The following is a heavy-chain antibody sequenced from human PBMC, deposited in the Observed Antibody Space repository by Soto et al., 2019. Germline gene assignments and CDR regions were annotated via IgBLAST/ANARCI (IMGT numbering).Heavy chain of an antibody. J-gene: IGHJ6*02. CDR1: GFTFTHHA. CDR2: IWFDGTKS. V-gene: IGHV3-33*01. CDR3: ARAEGMIVVVSLWMDV. D-gene: IGHD3-22*01. Sequence: QVQLVESGGGVAHPGGSLRLSCAASGFTFTHHAMHWVRQAPGKGLEWVAVIWFDGTKSYYADSVKGRFTISRDNSKNTVSLQMNSLRVDDTAVYYCARAEGMIVVVSLWMDVWGQGTTVTVSS.